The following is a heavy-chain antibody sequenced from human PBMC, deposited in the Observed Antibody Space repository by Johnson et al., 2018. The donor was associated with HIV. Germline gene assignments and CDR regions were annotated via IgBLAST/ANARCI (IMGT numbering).Heavy chain of an antibody. CDR3: ARVIGYDSSGKAFDI. V-gene: IGHV3-20*01. D-gene: IGHD3-22*01. Sequence: VQLVESGGGVVQPGRSLRLSCAASGFTFSSYAMHWVRQAPGKGLEWVSGINWNGGSTSYADSVKGRFTISRDNAKNSLYVQMNSLRAEDTALYHCARVIGYDSSGKAFDIWGQGTMVTVSS. CDR1: GFTFSSYA. CDR2: INWNGGST. J-gene: IGHJ3*02.